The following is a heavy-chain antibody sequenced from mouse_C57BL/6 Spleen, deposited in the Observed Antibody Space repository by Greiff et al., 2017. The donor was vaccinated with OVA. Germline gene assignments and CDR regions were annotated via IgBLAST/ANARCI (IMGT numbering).Heavy chain of an antibody. CDR3: ARLGVNYGYFDY. V-gene: IGHV1-82*01. J-gene: IGHJ2*01. D-gene: IGHD1-1*01. CDR1: GYAFSSSW. CDR2: IYPGDGDT. Sequence: QVQLQQSGPELVKPGASVKISCKASGYAFSSSWMNWVKQRPGKGLEWIGRIYPGDGDTNYNGKFKGKATLTADKSSSTAYMQLSSLTSEDSAVYFWARLGVNYGYFDYWGKGTTLTVSS.